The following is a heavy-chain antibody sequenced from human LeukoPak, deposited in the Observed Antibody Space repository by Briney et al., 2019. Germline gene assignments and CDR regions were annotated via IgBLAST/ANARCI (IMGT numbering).Heavy chain of an antibody. CDR3: ARHVSHSGSYYFDY. V-gene: IGHV5-51*01. CDR1: GYSFTSYW. J-gene: IGHJ4*02. D-gene: IGHD1-26*01. Sequence: GEYLRISCKGSGYSFTSYWIGWVRQMPGKGLEWTGIIYPSDSDTRNSPSFQGQVTISGDKSISTAYLQWSSLKASDTAMYYCARHVSHSGSYYFDYWGQGTLVTVSS. CDR2: IYPSDSDT.